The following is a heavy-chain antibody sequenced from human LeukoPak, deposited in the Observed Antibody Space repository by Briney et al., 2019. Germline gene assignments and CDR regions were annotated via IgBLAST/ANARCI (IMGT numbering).Heavy chain of an antibody. V-gene: IGHV3-21*01. CDR2: ISSSSSYI. CDR3: AKDLHYGSADY. CDR1: GFTFSSYA. J-gene: IGHJ4*02. D-gene: IGHD3-10*01. Sequence: GALRLSCAASGFTFSSYAMSWVRQAPGKGLEWVSSISSSSSYIYYADSVKGRFTISRDNAKNTLYLQMNSLRAEDTAVYYCAKDLHYGSADYWGQGTLVTVSS.